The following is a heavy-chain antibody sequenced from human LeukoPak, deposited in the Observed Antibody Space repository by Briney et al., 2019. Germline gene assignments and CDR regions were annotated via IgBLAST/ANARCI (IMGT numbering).Heavy chain of an antibody. J-gene: IGHJ6*04. V-gene: IGHV3-11*04. CDR1: GFTFSDYY. Sequence: GGSLRLSCAASGFTFSDYYMSWIRQAPGKGLEWVSYISSSGSTIYYADSVKGRFTISRDNSKNTLYLQMNSLRAEDTAVYYCAKAHTARTVGVWGKGTTVTISS. CDR2: ISSSGSTI. D-gene: IGHD5-18*01. CDR3: AKAHTARTVGV.